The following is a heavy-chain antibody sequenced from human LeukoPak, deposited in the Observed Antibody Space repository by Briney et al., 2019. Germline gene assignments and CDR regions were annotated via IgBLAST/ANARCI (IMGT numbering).Heavy chain of an antibody. D-gene: IGHD1-26*01. CDR3: ARDSGSTSFDY. CDR1: GFTFSSYS. CDR2: ISSSSSYI. J-gene: IGHJ4*02. Sequence: PGGSLRLSCAASGFTFSSYSMNWVRQAPGKGLEWVSSISSSSSYIYYADSVKGRFTISRDNAKNSLCLQMDSLRAEDTAVYYCARDSGSTSFDYWGQGTLVTVSS. V-gene: IGHV3-21*01.